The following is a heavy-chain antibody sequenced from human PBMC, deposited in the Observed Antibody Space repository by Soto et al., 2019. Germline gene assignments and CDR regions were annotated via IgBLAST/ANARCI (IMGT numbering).Heavy chain of an antibody. Sequence: QVQLVQSGAEVKKPGASVKVSCKASGYTFTTYDISWVRQAPGQGLEWMGWISTYIVSTKYAQKVQGRVTLIIEKSTNTVYMELRSLRSDDTAVYYCARGDYGDYWGLGTLFTVSS. CDR1: GYTFTTYD. CDR2: ISTYIVST. J-gene: IGHJ4*02. CDR3: ARGDYGDY. V-gene: IGHV1-18*01.